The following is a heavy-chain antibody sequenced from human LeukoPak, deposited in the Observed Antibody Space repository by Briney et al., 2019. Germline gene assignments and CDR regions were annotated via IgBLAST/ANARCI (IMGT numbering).Heavy chain of an antibody. CDR1: GVTFSSYW. V-gene: IGHV3-7*05. CDR3: AGGTGMDV. D-gene: IGHD1/OR15-1a*01. J-gene: IGHJ6*02. Sequence: GGSLRLSCTAFGVTFSSYWMSWVRQAPGKGLEWVAFIKQDGSEKYYVDFVKGRFSISRDNAKNSLYLQMNSLGADDTAVYYCAGGTGMDVWGQGTTVNVSS. CDR2: IKQDGSEK.